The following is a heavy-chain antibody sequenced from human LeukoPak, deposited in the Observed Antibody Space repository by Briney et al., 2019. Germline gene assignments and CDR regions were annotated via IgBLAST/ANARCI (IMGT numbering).Heavy chain of an antibody. D-gene: IGHD3-10*01. CDR3: AKGGTMVRADI. V-gene: IGHV3-9*01. J-gene: IGHJ3*02. CDR1: GFTFDDYA. CDR2: ISWSSGSI. Sequence: SLRLSCAASGFTFDDYAMRWVRQAPGKGLEWVSGISWSSGSIGYADSVKGRFTISRDNAKNSLYLQMNSLRAEDTALYYCAKGGTMVRADIWGQGTMVTVSS.